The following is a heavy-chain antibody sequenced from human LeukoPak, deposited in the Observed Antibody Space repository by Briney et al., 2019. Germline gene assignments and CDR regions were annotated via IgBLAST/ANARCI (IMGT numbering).Heavy chain of an antibody. V-gene: IGHV3-30-3*01. CDR2: ISYDGSNK. Sequence: PGGSLRLSCAASGFTFSSYAMHWVRQAPGKGLEWVAVISYDGSNKYYADSVKGRSTLSRDNSKNTLYLQMNSLRAEETAVYYCARVSSSAWDYWGQGTLVTVSS. D-gene: IGHD6-6*01. CDR3: ARVSSSAWDY. J-gene: IGHJ4*02. CDR1: GFTFSSYA.